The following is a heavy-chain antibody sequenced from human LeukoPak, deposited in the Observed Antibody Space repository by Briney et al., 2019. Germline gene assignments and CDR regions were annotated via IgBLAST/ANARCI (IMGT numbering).Heavy chain of an antibody. V-gene: IGHV4-30-2*01. CDR2: IYHSGST. J-gene: IGHJ5*02. D-gene: IGHD4-17*01. CDR3: ARVRYGDYSNWFDP. Sequence: SETLSLTCAVSGGSISSGGYSWSWIRQPPGKGLEWIGYIYHSGSTYYNPSLKSRVTISVDRSKNQFSLKLSSVTAADTAVYYCARVRYGDYSNWFDPWGQGALVTVSS. CDR1: GGSISSGGYS.